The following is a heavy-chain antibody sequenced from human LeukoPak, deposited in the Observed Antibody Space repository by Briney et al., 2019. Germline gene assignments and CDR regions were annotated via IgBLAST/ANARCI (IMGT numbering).Heavy chain of an antibody. D-gene: IGHD3-9*01. CDR2: IYYSGST. Sequence: PSETLSLTCTVSGGSISSGDYYWSWIRQPPGKGLEWIGYIYYSGSTYYNPSLKSRVAISVDTSKNQFSLKLSSVTAADTAIYYCASGYFENYNYYAMDVWGQGTTVTVSS. V-gene: IGHV4-30-4*01. CDR1: GGSISSGDYY. J-gene: IGHJ6*02. CDR3: ASGYFENYNYYAMDV.